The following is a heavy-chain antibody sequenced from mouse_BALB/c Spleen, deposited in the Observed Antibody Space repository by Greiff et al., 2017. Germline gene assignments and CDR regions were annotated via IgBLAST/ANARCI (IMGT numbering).Heavy chain of an antibody. CDR3: ARTPSSGYVLDY. CDR2: ISSGGSYT. D-gene: IGHD3-1*01. J-gene: IGHJ4*01. Sequence: DVQLVESGGGLVKPGGSLKLSCAASGFTFSSYAMSWVRQTPEKRLEWVATISSGGSYTYYPDSVKGRFTISRDNAKNTLYLQMSSLRSEDTAMYYYARTPSSGYVLDYWGQGTSVTVSS. V-gene: IGHV5-9-3*01. CDR1: GFTFSSYA.